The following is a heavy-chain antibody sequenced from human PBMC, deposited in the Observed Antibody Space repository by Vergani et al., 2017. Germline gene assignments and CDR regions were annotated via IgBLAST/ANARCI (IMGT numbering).Heavy chain of an antibody. V-gene: IGHV4-39*01. J-gene: IGHJ3*02. Sequence: QLQLQESGPRLEKPSETLSLTCSLSGMSISNNNYYWGWIRQPPGKGLEWIGRIYDSRNNNYSPSLKSRVSISVETSKNQFSRNLTSVTAADTAVYYCARHLRQLARNDVFDIWGHGTLVTVSS. CDR1: GMSISNNNYY. D-gene: IGHD6-6*01. CDR2: IYDSRNN. CDR3: ARHLRQLARNDVFDI.